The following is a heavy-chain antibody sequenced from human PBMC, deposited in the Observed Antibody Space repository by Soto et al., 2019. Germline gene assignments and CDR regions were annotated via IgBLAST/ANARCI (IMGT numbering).Heavy chain of an antibody. CDR1: SVSCG. J-gene: IGHJ4*03. CDR2: IYHRGTT. CDR3: ANYDNSGFGFWS. V-gene: IGHV4-61*01. Sequence: SVSCGGRWIMPPPGQGLELIGYIYHRGTTKYTPSLKSRVTIVVDTSKNQFSLRLRSVTAADTAVYYCANYDNSGFGFWSWGQGILVSVHS. D-gene: IGHD3-22*01.